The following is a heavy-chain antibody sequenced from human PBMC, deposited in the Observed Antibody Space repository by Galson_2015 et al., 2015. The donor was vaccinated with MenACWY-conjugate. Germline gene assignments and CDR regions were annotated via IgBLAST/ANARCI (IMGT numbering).Heavy chain of an antibody. CDR2: ISPGDSNT. CDR3: ARHAPGARRMDV. D-gene: IGHD4/OR15-4a*01. J-gene: IGHJ6*02. Sequence: QSGAEVKQPGESLKISCKGSGYYFTSYWIAWVRQIPGKGLEWMGLISPGDSNTRYSPSFQGQVTISADNSISTAYLQWSSLKASDTAMYYCARHAPGARRMDVWGQGTLVTVSS. CDR1: GYYFTSYW. V-gene: IGHV5-51*01.